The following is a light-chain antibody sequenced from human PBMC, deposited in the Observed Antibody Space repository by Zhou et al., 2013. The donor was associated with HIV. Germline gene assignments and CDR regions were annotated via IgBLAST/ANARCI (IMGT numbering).Light chain of an antibody. J-gene: IGKJ5*01. CDR3: EQHSERPPIT. V-gene: IGKV3-11*01. CDR1: QSVSNF. Sequence: EIVLTQSPATLSLSPGERATLSCRASQSVSNFLAWYQQKPGQAPRLLIYDSVNRATGIPARFRGGGSGTDFTLTISSLEPEDFAVYYCEQHSERPPITFGQGTRLEI. CDR2: DSV.